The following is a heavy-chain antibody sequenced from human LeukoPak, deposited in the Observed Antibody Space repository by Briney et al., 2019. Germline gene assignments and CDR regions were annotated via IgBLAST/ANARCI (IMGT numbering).Heavy chain of an antibody. J-gene: IGHJ6*02. D-gene: IGHD3-9*01. CDR1: GYTFTSYG. Sequence: ASVKVSCKASGYTFTSYGISWVRQAPGQGLEWMGWISAYNGNTNYAQKLQGRVTMTTDTSTSTAYMELRSLRSDDTAVYYCARDFGLDILTGYLNRYYGMDVWGQGTTVTVSS. CDR3: ARDFGLDILTGYLNRYYGMDV. V-gene: IGHV1-18*01. CDR2: ISAYNGNT.